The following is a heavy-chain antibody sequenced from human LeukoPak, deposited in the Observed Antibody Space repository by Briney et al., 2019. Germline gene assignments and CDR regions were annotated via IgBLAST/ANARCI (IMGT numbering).Heavy chain of an antibody. V-gene: IGHV3-48*03. Sequence: GGSLRLSCAASGFSFGNHEMNWVRQAPGKGLEWISYIDTRARTIYYADSVKGRFTISRDNAKNSLYLHMNSLRAEDTAVYYCARDLWVANWLPGAFDTWGQGTMVTVSS. CDR2: IDTRARTI. CDR1: GFSFGNHE. D-gene: IGHD7-27*01. J-gene: IGHJ3*02. CDR3: ARDLWVANWLPGAFDT.